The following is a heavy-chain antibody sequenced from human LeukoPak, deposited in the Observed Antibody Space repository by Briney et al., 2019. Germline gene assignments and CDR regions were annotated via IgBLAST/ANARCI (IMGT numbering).Heavy chain of an antibody. Sequence: GASVKVSCKASGYTFTSYGISWVRQAPGQGLEWMGWISSYNGNTNYAQKLQGRVTMTTDTSASTAYMELSSLRSEDMAVYYCAREVPAAAIRPRNNWFDPWGQGTLVTVSS. CDR1: GYTFTSYG. CDR2: ISSYNGNT. CDR3: AREVPAAAIRPRNNWFDP. J-gene: IGHJ5*02. D-gene: IGHD2-2*01. V-gene: IGHV1-18*03.